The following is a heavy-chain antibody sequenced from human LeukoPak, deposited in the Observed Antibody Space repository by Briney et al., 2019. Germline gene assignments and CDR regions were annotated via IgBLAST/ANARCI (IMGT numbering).Heavy chain of an antibody. CDR1: GFTFGSYG. V-gene: IGHV3-30*02. CDR3: AKPPLPVSIAAAGSYYFDY. CDR2: IRYDGSNK. D-gene: IGHD6-13*01. Sequence: PGGSLRLSCAASGFTFGSYGMHWVRQAPGKGLEWVAFIRYDGSNKYYADSVKGRFTISRDNSKNTLYLQMNSLRAEDTAVYYCAKPPLPVSIAAAGSYYFDYWGQGTLVTVSS. J-gene: IGHJ4*02.